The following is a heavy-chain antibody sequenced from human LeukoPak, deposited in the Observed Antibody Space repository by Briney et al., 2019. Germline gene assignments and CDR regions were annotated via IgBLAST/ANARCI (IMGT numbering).Heavy chain of an antibody. CDR2: IYHSGST. Sequence: SETLSLTCTVSGGSISSSSYYWGWIRQPPGKGLEWIGEIYHSGSTNYNLSLKSRVTISVDKSKNQFSLKLSSVTAADTAVYYCAGNVLLDAFDIWGQGTMVTVSS. CDR1: GGSISSSSYY. D-gene: IGHD3-10*02. J-gene: IGHJ3*02. V-gene: IGHV4-39*07. CDR3: AGNVLLDAFDI.